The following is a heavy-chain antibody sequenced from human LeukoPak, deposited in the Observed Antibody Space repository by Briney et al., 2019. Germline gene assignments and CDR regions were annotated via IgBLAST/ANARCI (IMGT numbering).Heavy chain of an antibody. V-gene: IGHV3-23*01. D-gene: IGHD2-2*01. CDR2: LSGSGGGT. J-gene: IGHJ6*03. CDR1: GITLSNYG. Sequence: PGGSLRLSCAVSGITLSNYGMSWVRQAPGKGLEWVAGLSGSGGGTNYADSVKGRFTISRDNAKNTLYLQMNSLRAEDTAVYYCARDIVVVPGDYMDVWGKGTTVTVSS. CDR3: ARDIVVVPGDYMDV.